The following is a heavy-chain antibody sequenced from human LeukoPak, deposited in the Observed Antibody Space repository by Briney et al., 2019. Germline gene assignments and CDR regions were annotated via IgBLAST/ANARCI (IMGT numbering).Heavy chain of an antibody. CDR2: ISWNSGSI. J-gene: IGHJ5*02. CDR1: GFTFDDYA. V-gene: IGHV3-9*01. D-gene: IGHD2-15*01. Sequence: QPGRSLRLSCAASGFTFDDYAMHWVRQAPGKGLEWVSGISWNSGSIVYADSVKGRFTISRDNAKHSLYLQMNSLRAEDTALYYCEKDMGCRGGSCYSAWGQGTLVTVSS. CDR3: EKDMGCRGGSCYSA.